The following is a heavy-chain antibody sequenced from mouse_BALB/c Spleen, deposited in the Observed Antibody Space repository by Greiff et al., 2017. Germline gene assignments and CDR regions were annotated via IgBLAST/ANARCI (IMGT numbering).Heavy chain of an antibody. Sequence: EVKLVESGGGLVKPGGSLKLSCAASGFTFSSYAMSWVRQSPEKRLEWVAEISSGGSYTYYPDTVTGRFTISRDNAKNTLYLEMSSLRSEDTAMYYCARVWLRRGYYAMDYWGQGTSVTVSS. D-gene: IGHD2-2*01. CDR2: ISSGGSYT. V-gene: IGHV5-9-4*01. CDR3: ARVWLRRGYYAMDY. J-gene: IGHJ4*01. CDR1: GFTFSSYA.